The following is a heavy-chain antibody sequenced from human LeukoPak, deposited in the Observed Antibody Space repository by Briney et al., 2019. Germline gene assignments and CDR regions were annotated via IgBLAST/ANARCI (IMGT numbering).Heavy chain of an antibody. CDR1: GFTFSSYS. V-gene: IGHV3-21*01. CDR2: ISSRSTYT. D-gene: IGHD3-16*01. CDR3: AKSTRAVMAMMDV. Sequence: NTGGSLRLSCAASGFTFSSYSMNWVRQAPGKGLEWVSSISSRSTYTYHADSVKGRFTISRDNANNSLFLQINSLRAEDTAVYFCAKSTRAVMAMMDVWGKGTTVTVSS. J-gene: IGHJ6*04.